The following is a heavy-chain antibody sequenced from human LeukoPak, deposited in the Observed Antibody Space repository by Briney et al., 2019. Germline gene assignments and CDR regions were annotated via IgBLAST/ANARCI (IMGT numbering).Heavy chain of an antibody. V-gene: IGHV5-51*01. CDR1: GYSFTSYW. D-gene: IGHD6-19*01. Sequence: HGESLKISCKGSGYSFTSYWIGWVRPMPGKGLEWMGIIYPGDSDTRYSPSFQGQVTISADKSISTAYLQWSSLKASDTAMYYCAVRDSSGWYPFDYWGQGTLVTVSS. CDR3: AVRDSSGWYPFDY. CDR2: IYPGDSDT. J-gene: IGHJ4*02.